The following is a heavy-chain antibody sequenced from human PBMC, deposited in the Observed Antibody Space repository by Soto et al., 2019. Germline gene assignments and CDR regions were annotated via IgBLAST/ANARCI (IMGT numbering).Heavy chain of an antibody. J-gene: IGHJ4*02. Sequence: GSLRLSCAASGFTFTNYAMNWVRHAPGKVLEWVSTITGGGGGRTNYADSVKGRFTISRDNSKNTLYLQMNSLRAEDTAVYYGAKQPASIRPFSYWGQGALVTVSS. CDR1: GFTFTNYA. CDR2: ITGGGGGRT. CDR3: AKQPASIRPFSY. V-gene: IGHV3-23*01. D-gene: IGHD3-3*02.